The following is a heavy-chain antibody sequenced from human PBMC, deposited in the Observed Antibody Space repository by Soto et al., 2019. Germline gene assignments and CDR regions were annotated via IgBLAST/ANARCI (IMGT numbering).Heavy chain of an antibody. CDR2: VFYTGFT. CDR3: ASSQKGYNWNYFDH. Sequence: ETLSLTCAVSGGCMSGSYYSWGGLRQSPGRGPEWIGSVFYTGFTSYNPSLESRVSVSVDTSKNQFSLKVRAVTAADTAVYYCASSQKGYNWNYFDHWGQGALVTVSS. J-gene: IGHJ4*02. V-gene: IGHV4-39*01. D-gene: IGHD1-20*01. CDR1: GGCMSGSYYS.